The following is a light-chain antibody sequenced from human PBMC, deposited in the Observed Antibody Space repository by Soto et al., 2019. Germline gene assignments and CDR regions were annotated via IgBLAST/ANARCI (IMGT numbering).Light chain of an antibody. CDR2: DAS. CDR1: QDIYTY. Sequence: EIVLTQSPATLSLSPGERATLSCRASQDIYTYLAWYQQKPGQAPRVLIYDASKGAPGIPARFSGSGSGTDYTLTISSLEPEDFAVYYCQQRANWPITFGQGTRLEIK. CDR3: QQRANWPIT. J-gene: IGKJ5*01. V-gene: IGKV3-11*01.